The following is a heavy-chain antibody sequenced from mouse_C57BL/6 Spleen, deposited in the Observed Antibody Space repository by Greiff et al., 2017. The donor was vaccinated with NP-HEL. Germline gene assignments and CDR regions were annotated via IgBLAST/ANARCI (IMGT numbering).Heavy chain of an antibody. Sequence: DVQLQESGPGLVKPSQSLSLTCSVTGYSITSGYYWNWIRQFPGNKLEWMGYISYDGSNNYNPSLKNRISITRDTSKNQFFLKLNSVTTEDTATYYCARFYYDYTYAMDYWGQGTSVTVSS. V-gene: IGHV3-6*01. D-gene: IGHD2-4*01. CDR2: ISYDGSN. J-gene: IGHJ4*01. CDR3: ARFYYDYTYAMDY. CDR1: GYSITSGYY.